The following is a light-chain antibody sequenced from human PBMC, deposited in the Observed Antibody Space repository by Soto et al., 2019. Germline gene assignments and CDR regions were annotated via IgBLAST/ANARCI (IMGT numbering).Light chain of an antibody. CDR1: RTDVDGHDY. CDR2: DVH. CDR3: SSYTASAPFSV. V-gene: IGLV2-14*03. Sequence: ALTQAASVSRSPPQAITISCTGARTDVDGHDYVSWYQQHPGQAPKLMIFDVHNRPSGVSSRFSGSKSGDTASLTISGLQAEDDGDYYCSSYTASAPFSVFGTGTQVTVL. J-gene: IGLJ1*01.